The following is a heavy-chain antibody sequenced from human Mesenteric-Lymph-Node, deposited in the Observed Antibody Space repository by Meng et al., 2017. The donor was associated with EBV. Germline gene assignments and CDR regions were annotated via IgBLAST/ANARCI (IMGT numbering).Heavy chain of an antibody. Sequence: ESGSVRVMSSHPLVLSCYLSGVSLISGGYSWSWIRKEPGKGLEWIWFIYHSGTTYLHPSLRSRVNLSVDTSKNQFSLILRSVSAADTAIYYFARSAGGDYFDYWGQGTLVTVSS. V-gene: IGHV4-30-2*01. CDR3: ARSAGGDYFDY. D-gene: IGHD1-26*01. J-gene: IGHJ4*02. CDR2: IYHSGTT. CDR1: GVSLISGGYS.